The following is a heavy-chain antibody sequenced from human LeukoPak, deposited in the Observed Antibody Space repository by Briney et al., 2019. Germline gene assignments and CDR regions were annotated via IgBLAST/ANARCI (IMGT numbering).Heavy chain of an antibody. CDR3: ARDRSGSGSYYYFDP. CDR2: TYYSGNT. J-gene: IGHJ5*02. V-gene: IGHV4-59*01. D-gene: IGHD1-26*01. CDR1: GGSISSYY. Sequence: KPSETLSLTCTVSGGSISSYYWSWIRQPPGKGLEWIGYTYYSGNTNYNPSLESRVTISVDTSKNQFSLKLKSLTAADTAVYYCARDRSGSGSYYYFDPWGQGTLVTVSS.